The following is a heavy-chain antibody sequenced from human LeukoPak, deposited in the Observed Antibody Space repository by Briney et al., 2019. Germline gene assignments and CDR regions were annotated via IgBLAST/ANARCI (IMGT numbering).Heavy chain of an antibody. V-gene: IGHV3-21*01. Sequence: GSLLLSCAASGFTFSSYSMNWVRQAPGKGLEWVSSISSSSSYIYYADSVKGRFTISRDNAKNSLYLQMNSLRAEDTAVYYCARDCGGYSYGYNYWGQGTLVTVSS. J-gene: IGHJ4*02. CDR1: GFTFSSYS. D-gene: IGHD5-18*01. CDR2: ISSSSSYI. CDR3: ARDCGGYSYGYNY.